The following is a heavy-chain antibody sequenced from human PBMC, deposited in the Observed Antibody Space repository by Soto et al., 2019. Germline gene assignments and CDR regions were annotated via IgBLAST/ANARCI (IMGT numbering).Heavy chain of an antibody. V-gene: IGHV3-30*18. CDR3: AKELDGSGSVLDY. J-gene: IGHJ4*02. CDR2: ISYDGSNK. CDR1: GFTFSSYG. D-gene: IGHD6-19*01. Sequence: PGGSLRLSCAASGFTFSSYGMHWVRQAPGKGLEWVAVISYDGSNKYYADSVKGRFTISRDNSKNTLYLQMNSLRAEDTAVYYCAKELDGSGSVLDYWGQGTLVTVYS.